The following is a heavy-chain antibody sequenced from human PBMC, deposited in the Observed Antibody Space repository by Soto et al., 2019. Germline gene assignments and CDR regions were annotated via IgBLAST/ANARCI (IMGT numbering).Heavy chain of an antibody. CDR3: ARRILLWFGELFGWFDP. CDR1: GGSFSGYY. J-gene: IGHJ5*02. Sequence: PSETLSLTCAVYGGSFSGYYWSWIRQPPGKGLEWIGEINHSGSTNYNPSLKSRVTISVDTSKNQFSLKLSSMTAADTAVYYCARRILLWFGELFGWFDPWGQGTLVTVSS. D-gene: IGHD3-10*01. CDR2: INHSGST. V-gene: IGHV4-34*01.